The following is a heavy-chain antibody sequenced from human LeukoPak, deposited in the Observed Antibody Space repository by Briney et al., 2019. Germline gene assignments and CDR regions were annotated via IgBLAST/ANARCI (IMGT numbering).Heavy chain of an antibody. Sequence: GGSLRLSCAASGFTFSNAWMSWVRQAPGKGLEWVGRIKSKTDGGTTDYAAPVKGRFTISRDDSKNTLYLQMNSLKTEDTAVYYCTTTTGIMEWFGELLTDYWGQGTLVTVSS. D-gene: IGHD3-10*01. CDR1: GFTFSNAW. V-gene: IGHV3-15*01. CDR3: TTTTGIMEWFGELLTDY. CDR2: IKSKTDGGTT. J-gene: IGHJ4*02.